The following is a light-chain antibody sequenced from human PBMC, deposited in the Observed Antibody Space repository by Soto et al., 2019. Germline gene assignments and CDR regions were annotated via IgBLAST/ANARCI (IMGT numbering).Light chain of an antibody. CDR2: EVS. CDR3: SSFASSNTWV. Sequence: QSALTQPPSASGSPGQSVTISCTGTSSDVGAYNYVSWYQQHAGKAPKLVIYEVSKRPSGVTDRFSGSKSANTASLTVSGLHAEDEADYYCSSFASSNTWVFGGGTKLTVL. CDR1: SSDVGAYNY. J-gene: IGLJ3*02. V-gene: IGLV2-8*01.